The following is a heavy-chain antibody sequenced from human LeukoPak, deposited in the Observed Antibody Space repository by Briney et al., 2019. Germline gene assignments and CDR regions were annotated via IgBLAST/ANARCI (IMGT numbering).Heavy chain of an antibody. CDR2: IYTSGST. V-gene: IGHV4-61*02. J-gene: IGHJ4*02. Sequence: PSETLSLTCTVSGGSISSGSYYWSWIRQPAGKGLEWIGRIYTSGSTNYNPSLKSRVTISVDTSKNQFSLKLSSVTAADTAVYYCARELGYCSSTSCPLGYWGQGTLVTVSS. D-gene: IGHD2-2*01. CDR3: ARELGYCSSTSCPLGY. CDR1: GGSISSGSYY.